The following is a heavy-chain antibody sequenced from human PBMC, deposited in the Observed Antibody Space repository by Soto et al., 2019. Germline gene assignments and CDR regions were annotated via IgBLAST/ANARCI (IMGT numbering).Heavy chain of an antibody. Sequence: QVQLVESGGGVVQPGRSLRLSCAASGFTFSSYAMHWVRQAPGKGLEWVAVISYDGSNKYYADSVKGRLTISRDNSKNTLYLQMNSLRAEDTAVYYCARAEGGVATIKWGFDYWGQGTLVTVSS. V-gene: IGHV3-30-3*01. CDR2: ISYDGSNK. CDR3: ARAEGGVATIKWGFDY. CDR1: GFTFSSYA. D-gene: IGHD5-12*01. J-gene: IGHJ4*02.